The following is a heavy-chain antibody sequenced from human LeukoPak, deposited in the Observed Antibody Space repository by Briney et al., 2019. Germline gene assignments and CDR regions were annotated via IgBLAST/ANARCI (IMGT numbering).Heavy chain of an antibody. CDR1: GFTFTNAW. CDR2: IKSKTDGGTT. CDR3: TTTPTKYYDFWSAYNDY. D-gene: IGHD3-3*01. J-gene: IGHJ4*02. V-gene: IGHV3-15*07. Sequence: RSLRLSCAASGFTFTNAWMNWVRQAPGKGLEWVGRIKSKTDGGTTDYAAPVKGRFTISRDDSKNTLYLQMNSLKTEDTAVYYCTTTPTKYYDFWSAYNDYWGQGTLVTVSS.